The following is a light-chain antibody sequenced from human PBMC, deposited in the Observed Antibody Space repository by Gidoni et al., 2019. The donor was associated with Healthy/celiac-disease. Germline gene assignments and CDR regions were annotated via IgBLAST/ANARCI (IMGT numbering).Light chain of an antibody. Sequence: EIVLTRSPATLSLSPGEGATLSCRASQSVSSYLAWYQQKPGQAPRLLIYDASNRTTGITTRFSGSGSGTDFTLTISSLEPEDFAVYYCQQRSNWPTFXQXTKLEIK. CDR2: DAS. CDR3: QQRSNWPT. J-gene: IGKJ2*01. V-gene: IGKV3-11*01. CDR1: QSVSSY.